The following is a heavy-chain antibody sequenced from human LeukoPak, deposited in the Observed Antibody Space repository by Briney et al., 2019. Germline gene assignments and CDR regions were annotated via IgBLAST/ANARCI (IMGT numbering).Heavy chain of an antibody. CDR3: ARCYGDYLGLDFDY. Sequence: SVKVSCKASGGTFSSYAISWVRQAPGQGLEWMGRIIPIFGIANYAQKFQGRVTMTTDTSTSTAYMELRSLRSDDTAVYYCARCYGDYLGLDFDYWGQGTLVTVSS. CDR1: GGTFSSYA. D-gene: IGHD4-17*01. CDR2: IIPIFGIA. V-gene: IGHV1-69*04. J-gene: IGHJ4*02.